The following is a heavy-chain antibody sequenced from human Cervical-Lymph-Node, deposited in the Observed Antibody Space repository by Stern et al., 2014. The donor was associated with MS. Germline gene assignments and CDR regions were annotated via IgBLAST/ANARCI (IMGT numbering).Heavy chain of an antibody. D-gene: IGHD2-8*02. CDR2: VYYSGPP. CDR3: AKHACTGAACPFDL. V-gene: IGHV4-39*01. CDR1: GDSISSYTHY. J-gene: IGHJ4*02. Sequence: VQLVESGPGLVKPSETLSLTCAVSGDSISSYTHYWAWIRQPPGKGLEWIGSVYYSGPPYYTPPLKIPFTISVDTPKNHFSLGLNSVTAADTAVYYCAKHACTGAACPFDLWGQGTLVTVSS.